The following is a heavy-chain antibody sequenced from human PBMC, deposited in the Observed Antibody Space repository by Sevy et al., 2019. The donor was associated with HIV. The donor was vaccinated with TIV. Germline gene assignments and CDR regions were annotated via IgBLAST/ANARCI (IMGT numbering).Heavy chain of an antibody. J-gene: IGHJ1*01. CDR1: GYTFTRYH. CDR2: ITAYNGNT. V-gene: IGHV1-18*01. Sequence: ASVKVSCKASGYTFTRYHITWVRQAPGQGLEWMGWITAYNGNTNYAQRLQGRVTMTTDTSTSTAYMELRSLRSDDTAVYYCARAPSCSQGPGQYFHHWGQGTLVTVSS. CDR3: ARAPSCSQGPGQYFHH. D-gene: IGHD6-13*01.